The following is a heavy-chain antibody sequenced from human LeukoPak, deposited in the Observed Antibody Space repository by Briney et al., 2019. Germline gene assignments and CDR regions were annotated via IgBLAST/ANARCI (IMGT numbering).Heavy chain of an antibody. CDR3: ARDFLYYYGSGSYYNGDY. Sequence: ASVTVSCKASGYTFTGYYMHWVRQAPGQGLEWMGWINPNSGGTNYAQKFQGRVTMTRDTSISTAYMELSRLRSDDTAVYYCARDFLYYYGSGSYYNGDYWGQGTLVTVSS. CDR2: INPNSGGT. D-gene: IGHD3-10*01. V-gene: IGHV1-2*02. J-gene: IGHJ4*02. CDR1: GYTFTGYY.